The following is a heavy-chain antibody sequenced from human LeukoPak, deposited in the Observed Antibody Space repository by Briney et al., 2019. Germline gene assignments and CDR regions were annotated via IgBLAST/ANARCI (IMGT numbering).Heavy chain of an antibody. Sequence: PSETLSLTCTVSGYSISSGYYWGWIRPPPGKGLEWFGSIYHSGSTYYNPSLKSRVTISVDTSKNQFSLKLSSVTAADTAVYYCARVRVEGSSGYYFSWFDPWGQGTLVTVSS. CDR3: ARVRVEGSSGYYFSWFDP. J-gene: IGHJ5*02. CDR1: GYSISSGYY. V-gene: IGHV4-38-2*02. CDR2: IYHSGST. D-gene: IGHD3-22*01.